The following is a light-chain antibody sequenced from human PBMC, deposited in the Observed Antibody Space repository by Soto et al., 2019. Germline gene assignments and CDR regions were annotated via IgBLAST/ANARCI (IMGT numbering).Light chain of an antibody. CDR3: QQFNNNPLT. J-gene: IGKJ4*01. Sequence: AIQLTQSPSSLSASVGDRVTITCRASQGITSALAWYQQKPGRAPKLLIYDASRLESGVPARFSGSGSGTDFTLTISSLQPEDFATYYFQQFNNNPLTFGGGTRVEIK. CDR1: QGITSA. CDR2: DAS. V-gene: IGKV1D-13*01.